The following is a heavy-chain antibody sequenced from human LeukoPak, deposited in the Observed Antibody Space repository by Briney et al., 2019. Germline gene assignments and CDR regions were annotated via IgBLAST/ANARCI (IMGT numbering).Heavy chain of an antibody. CDR1: GFTFSSHW. CDR2: IKYDGSGK. J-gene: IGHJ4*02. V-gene: IGHV3-7*01. Sequence: GGSLRLSCAASGFTFSSHWMSWVRQGPGKGLEWVANIKYDGSGKYYTDSVKGRFTVSRDNAKNSLYLQLSSLRAEDTAVYYCVRDFTWTTGDEIWGQGTLVTVSS. CDR3: VRDFTWTTGDEI. D-gene: IGHD7-27*01.